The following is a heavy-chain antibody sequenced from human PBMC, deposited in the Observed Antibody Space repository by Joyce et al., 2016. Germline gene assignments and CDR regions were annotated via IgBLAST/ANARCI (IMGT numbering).Heavy chain of an antibody. CDR2: INTDGSST. V-gene: IGHV3-74*01. Sequence: EVQLVESGGGLVQPGGSLRLSCAASGFTFSRYWMYWVRQGPGKGLVWVSRINTDGSSTSYADSVKGRFTISRDNAKNTLYLQMNSLRAEDTDVYYCARDGYSYVFDYWGQGTLVTVSS. D-gene: IGHD5-18*01. CDR3: ARDGYSYVFDY. J-gene: IGHJ4*02. CDR1: GFTFSRYW.